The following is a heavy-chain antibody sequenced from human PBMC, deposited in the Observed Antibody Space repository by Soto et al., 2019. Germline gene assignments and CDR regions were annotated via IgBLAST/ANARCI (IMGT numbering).Heavy chain of an antibody. Sequence: QVQLVQSGAEVKKPGSSVKVSCKASGGTFNNYAISWVRQAPGQGLEWVGGIIPIIGTADYAHKFQGRLALSADESTGTTFMELSSLSSEDTALYYCARGGVDVVATSAFDYWGQGTLVTVSS. CDR2: IIPIIGTA. D-gene: IGHD5-12*01. V-gene: IGHV1-69*01. CDR1: GGTFNNYA. J-gene: IGHJ4*02. CDR3: ARGGVDVVATSAFDY.